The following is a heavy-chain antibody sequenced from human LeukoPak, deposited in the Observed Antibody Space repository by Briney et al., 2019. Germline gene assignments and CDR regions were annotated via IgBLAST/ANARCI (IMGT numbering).Heavy chain of an antibody. D-gene: IGHD6-13*01. CDR2: INWNGGST. CDR3: ARGKEQQLDYYYYYYMDV. V-gene: IGHV3-20*04. CDR1: GFTFDDYG. J-gene: IGHJ6*03. Sequence: GGSLRLSCAASGFTFDDYGMSWVRQAPGKGLEWVSGINWNGGSTGYADSVKGRFTISRDNAKNSLYLQMNSLRAEDTALYYRARGKEQQLDYYYYYYMDVWGKGTTVTVSS.